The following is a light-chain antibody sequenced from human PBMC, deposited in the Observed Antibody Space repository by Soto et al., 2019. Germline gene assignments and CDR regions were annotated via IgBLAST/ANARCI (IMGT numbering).Light chain of an antibody. Sequence: EIVLTQSTGTLSLSPGERATLPCGASQSVSSTFLAWYQQKPGQDPRTLIYGVSKRATGIPDRFSGSGSGTDFTLTISRLEPEDFAVYFCGQFVSAPPRTFGQGTKVDIK. V-gene: IGKV3-20*01. CDR3: GQFVSAPPRT. CDR1: QSVSSTF. CDR2: GVS. J-gene: IGKJ1*01.